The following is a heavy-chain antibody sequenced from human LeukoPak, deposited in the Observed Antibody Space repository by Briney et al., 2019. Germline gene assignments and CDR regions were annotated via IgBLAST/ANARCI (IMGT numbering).Heavy chain of an antibody. CDR3: ARVRGGYGDYVDQVDY. CDR2: ISAYNGNT. J-gene: IGHJ4*02. CDR1: GYTFTNYG. D-gene: IGHD4-17*01. Sequence: GASVKVSCKASGYTFTNYGISWVRQAPGQGLGWMGWISAYNGNTNYAQKLQGRVTMTTDTSTSTAYMELRSLRSDDTAVYYCARVRGGYGDYVDQVDYWGQGTLVTVSS. V-gene: IGHV1-18*01.